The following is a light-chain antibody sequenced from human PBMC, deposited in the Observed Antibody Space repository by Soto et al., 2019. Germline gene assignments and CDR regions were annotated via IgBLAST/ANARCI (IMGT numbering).Light chain of an antibody. Sequence: EIVMTQSPATLSVSPGEGATLSCKASQNVYNNLAWYQQKPGQPPRLLIYDASTRDTGISARFSGSGYGTEFTLTISSLQSEDFAVYFCQQCRSWPLTFGGGTKVEIK. V-gene: IGKV3-15*01. J-gene: IGKJ4*01. CDR3: QQCRSWPLT. CDR2: DAS. CDR1: QNVYNN.